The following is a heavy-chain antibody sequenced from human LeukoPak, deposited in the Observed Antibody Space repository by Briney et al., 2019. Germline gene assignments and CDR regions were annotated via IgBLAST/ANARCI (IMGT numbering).Heavy chain of an antibody. J-gene: IGHJ4*02. Sequence: GGSLRLSCAAXGFTFSXXXXXXXXXAXXXXXXXXSAIRGSGGSTYYAXSVKGXFTISRXXSXXTLSLQMNSLRAEDTALYYCAKSSSWTYHYLDYWGQGALVTVSS. CDR1: GFTFSXXX. CDR3: AKSSSWTYHYLDY. D-gene: IGHD6-13*01. V-gene: IGHV3-23*01. CDR2: IRGSGGST.